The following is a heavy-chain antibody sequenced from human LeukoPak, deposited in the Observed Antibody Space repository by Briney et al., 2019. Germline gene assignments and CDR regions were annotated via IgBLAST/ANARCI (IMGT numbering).Heavy chain of an antibody. J-gene: IGHJ4*02. Sequence: ASVKVSCKASGYTFTSYGISWVRQAPGQGLEWMGWINPNSGGTNYAQKFQGRVTMTRDTSISTAYMELSRLRSDDTAVYYCARADDFWSGYYPYFDYWGQGTLVTVSS. CDR2: INPNSGGT. D-gene: IGHD3-3*01. CDR1: GYTFTSYG. V-gene: IGHV1-2*02. CDR3: ARADDFWSGYYPYFDY.